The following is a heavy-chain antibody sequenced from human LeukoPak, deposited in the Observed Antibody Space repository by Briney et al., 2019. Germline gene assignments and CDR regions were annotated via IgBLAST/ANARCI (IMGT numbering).Heavy chain of an antibody. CDR2: LSGSGSNT. Sequence: GGSVRHSCAASGFTFSSYAMTWVRQARGKGLEWVSTLSGSGSNTYYADSVKGRFCISRDNSPSTLYLQMNSLRAEDTAVYYCAKFRAAAGPRDFDYWGQGTLVTVSS. J-gene: IGHJ4*02. D-gene: IGHD6-13*01. CDR3: AKFRAAAGPRDFDY. CDR1: GFTFSSYA. V-gene: IGHV3-23*01.